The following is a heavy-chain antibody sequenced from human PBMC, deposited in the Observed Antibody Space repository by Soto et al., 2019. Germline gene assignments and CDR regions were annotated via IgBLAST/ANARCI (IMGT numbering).Heavy chain of an antibody. D-gene: IGHD3-22*01. V-gene: IGHV4-39*01. CDR2: TYYNGNA. J-gene: IGHJ4*02. CDR3: ARHFVAVVIKGWGY. CDR1: GGSIDRSNYY. Sequence: SGALSLTCTVSGGSIDRSNYYWDWIRQPPGKGLEWIGTTYYNGNAYYNPSLKSRVTMSVDTSKNQFSLKLISVTAADTAVYYCARHFVAVVIKGWGYWGEGTMVTVPQ.